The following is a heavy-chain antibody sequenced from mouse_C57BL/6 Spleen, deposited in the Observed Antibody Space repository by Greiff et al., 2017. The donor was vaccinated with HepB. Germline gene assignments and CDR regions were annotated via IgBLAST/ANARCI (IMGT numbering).Heavy chain of an antibody. CDR1: GYTFSSYA. V-gene: IGHV5-4*01. D-gene: IGHD2-4*01. CDR3: ARVYDYDASIDY. Sequence: EVQVVQSGGGLVKPGGSLKLSCAASGYTFSSYAMSWVRQNPEKRLEWVASISDGGSYTYYPDNVKGRSTISRDNAKNNLYLQMSLLKSEDAAMYYCARVYDYDASIDYWGQGTSVTVSS. J-gene: IGHJ4*01. CDR2: ISDGGSYT.